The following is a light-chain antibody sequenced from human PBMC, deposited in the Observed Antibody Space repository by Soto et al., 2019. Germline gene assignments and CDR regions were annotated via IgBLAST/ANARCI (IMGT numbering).Light chain of an antibody. Sequence: EIVLTQSPATLSLSPGERATLSCRASQRIARYLSWYQQKPGQAPRLLIFEASKGAAGIPARFSGSGSETDFTLTISSLEPEDFAVYYCQQGSDWPLTFGGGTKVEIK. CDR2: EAS. CDR3: QQGSDWPLT. CDR1: QRIARY. V-gene: IGKV3-11*01. J-gene: IGKJ4*01.